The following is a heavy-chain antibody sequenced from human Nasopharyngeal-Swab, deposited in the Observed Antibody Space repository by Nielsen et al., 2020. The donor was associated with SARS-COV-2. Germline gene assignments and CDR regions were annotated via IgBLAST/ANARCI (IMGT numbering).Heavy chain of an antibody. CDR2: INHSGST. Sequence: TLSLTGAVYGGSFSGYYWSWIRQPPGKGLEWIGEINHSGSTNYNPSLKSRVTISVDTSKNQFSLKLSSVTAADTAVYYCARLVTIYYYYGMDVWGQGTTVTVSS. D-gene: IGHD5-18*01. J-gene: IGHJ6*02. CDR1: GGSFSGYY. CDR3: ARLVTIYYYYGMDV. V-gene: IGHV4-34*01.